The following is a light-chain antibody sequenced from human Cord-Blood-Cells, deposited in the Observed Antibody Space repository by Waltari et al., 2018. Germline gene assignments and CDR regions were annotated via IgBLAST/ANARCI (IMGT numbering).Light chain of an antibody. V-gene: IGLV3-1*01. CDR2: QDS. CDR1: KLGDKY. J-gene: IGLJ2*01. Sequence: SYELTQPPSVSVSPGQTASITCSGDKLGDKYACRDQQKPGQAPLLVIYQDSKRPSGIPERFSGSNAGNTATLTISGTQAMDEADYYCQAWDSSTVVFGGGTKLTVL. CDR3: QAWDSSTVV.